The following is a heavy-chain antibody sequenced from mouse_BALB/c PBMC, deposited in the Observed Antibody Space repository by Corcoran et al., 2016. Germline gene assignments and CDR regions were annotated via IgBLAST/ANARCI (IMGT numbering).Heavy chain of an antibody. J-gene: IGHJ4*01. D-gene: IGHD6-1*01. CDR3: ARAPLHYYAMDY. CDR2: INTYTGEP. CDR1: GYTFTNYG. Sequence: QIQLVQSGPELKKPGETVKISCKASGYTFTNYGMNWVKQAPGKGLKWMGWINTYTGEPTHADDFKGRFAISLETSATTAYLQINNLKNEDTATYFCARAPLHYYAMDYWGQGTSVTVSS. V-gene: IGHV9-3-1*01.